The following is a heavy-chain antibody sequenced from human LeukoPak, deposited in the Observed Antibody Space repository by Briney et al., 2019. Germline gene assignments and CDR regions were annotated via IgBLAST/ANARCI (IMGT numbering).Heavy chain of an antibody. CDR2: ISWDGGST. V-gene: IGHV3-43*01. Sequence: GGSLRLSCAASGFTFDDYTMHWVRQAPGKGLEWVSLISWDGGSTYYADSVKGRFTISRDNSKNSLYLQMNSLRTEDTALYYCAKDGGLRFYYYYYYMDVWGKGTTVTISS. D-gene: IGHD5-12*01. J-gene: IGHJ6*03. CDR1: GFTFDDYT. CDR3: AKDGGLRFYYYYYYMDV.